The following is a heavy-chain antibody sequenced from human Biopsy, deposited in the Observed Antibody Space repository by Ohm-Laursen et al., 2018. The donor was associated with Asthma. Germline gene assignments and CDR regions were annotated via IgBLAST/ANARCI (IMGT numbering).Heavy chain of an antibody. J-gene: IGHJ6*02. V-gene: IGHV4-39*01. CDR1: SGSGGYMRSGNYY. D-gene: IGHD6-13*01. CDR3: VRGSSSWHHGPFHYYYGLDV. Sequence: GTLSLTCSLSSGSGGYMRSGNYYWGWIRQPPGKGLEWIGSIYYSGTTYYNPSLESRVAVSADTSKNQFSLKLTSVTAADTAVYYCVRGSSSWHHGPFHYYYGLDVWGQGTTVTVSS. CDR2: IYYSGTT.